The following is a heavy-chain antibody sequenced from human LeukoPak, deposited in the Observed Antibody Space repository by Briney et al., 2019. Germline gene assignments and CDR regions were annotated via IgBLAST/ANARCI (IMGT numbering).Heavy chain of an antibody. CDR3: VGEADSGSYGWFDP. CDR2: IYRSGGT. Sequence: GGSLRLSCAASGFTVSNNYMSWVRQTPGEGLEWVSVIYRSGGTYYADSVKGRFTISRDNSKNTLYLQMDSLRAGDTAVYYCVGEADSGSYGWFDPWGQGTLVTVFS. D-gene: IGHD1-26*01. CDR1: GFTVSNNY. J-gene: IGHJ5*02. V-gene: IGHV3-53*01.